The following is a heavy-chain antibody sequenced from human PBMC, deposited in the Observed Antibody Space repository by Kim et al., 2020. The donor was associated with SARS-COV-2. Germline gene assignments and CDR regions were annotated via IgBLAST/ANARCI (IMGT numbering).Heavy chain of an antibody. CDR2: TYYRSKWYN. Sequence: SQTLSLTCAISGDTVSSNSAAWTWVRQSPSRGLEWLGRTYYRSKWYNEYAVSVKSRITISPDTSKNHFSLQLSSVSPEDTAVYYCARGGWASCGTTMCYLLDYWGQGTLVTVSS. CDR3: ARGGWASCGTTMCYLLDY. CDR1: GDTVSSNSAA. V-gene: IGHV6-1*01. J-gene: IGHJ4*02. D-gene: IGHD2-21*01.